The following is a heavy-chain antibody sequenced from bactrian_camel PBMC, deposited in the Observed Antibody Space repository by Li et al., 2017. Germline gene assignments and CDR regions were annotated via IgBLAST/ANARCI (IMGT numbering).Heavy chain of an antibody. V-gene: IGHV3S54*01. CDR1: GYGHITKC. J-gene: IGHJ6*01. D-gene: IGHD5*01. CDR2: IYTGDSRTV. Sequence: HVQLVESGGGSVQAGGSLRLSCSPSGYGHITKCMGWFRQAPGKEREGVAAIYTGDSRTVYYADSVKGRFAISADNAENTVYLQMNSLKPEDTAMYYCAADLFRVTACGAGYVPDFPYRGQGTQVTVS. CDR3: AADLFRVTACGAGYVPDFPY.